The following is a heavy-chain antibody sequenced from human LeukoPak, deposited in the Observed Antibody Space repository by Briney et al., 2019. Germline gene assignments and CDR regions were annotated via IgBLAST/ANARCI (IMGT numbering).Heavy chain of an antibody. Sequence: GSLRLSCAASGFTFSNAWMNWVRQAPGKGLEWIGSISYSGSTYYNSSLKSRVTISVDTSKNQFSLKLSSVTAADTAVYYCARYGRGSPVVVPAAEDVIDHWGQGTLVTVSS. D-gene: IGHD2-2*01. CDR2: ISYSGST. CDR3: ARYGRGSPVVVPAAEDVIDH. J-gene: IGHJ4*02. CDR1: GFTFSNAW. V-gene: IGHV4-38-2*01.